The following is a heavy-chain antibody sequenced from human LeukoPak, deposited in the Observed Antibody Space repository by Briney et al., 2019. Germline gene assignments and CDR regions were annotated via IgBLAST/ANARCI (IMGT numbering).Heavy chain of an antibody. CDR2: INHSGST. CDR1: GGSFSGYY. Sequence: SETLSLTCAVYGGSFSGYYWSWIRQPPGKGLEWIGEINHSGSTNYNPSLKSRVTISVDTSKNQFSLKLSSVTAADTAVYYCARDLLSYGYYWGQGTLVTVPS. D-gene: IGHD5-18*01. CDR3: ARDLLSYGYY. V-gene: IGHV4-34*01. J-gene: IGHJ4*02.